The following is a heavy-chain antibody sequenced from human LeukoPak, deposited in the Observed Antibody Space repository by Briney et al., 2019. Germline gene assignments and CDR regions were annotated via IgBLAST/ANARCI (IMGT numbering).Heavy chain of an antibody. Sequence: ASEKVFCKASGYTFTSYAMQWARHAPGQGREWVGWINTNTGNPTYAQGFTGRFVFSLDTSVSTAYLQISSLKTEDTAIYYCASMGSHGFDIWGQGTMVTVSS. CDR2: INTNTGNP. V-gene: IGHV7-4-1*02. J-gene: IGHJ3*02. CDR3: ASMGSHGFDI. D-gene: IGHD3-16*01. CDR1: GYTFTSYA.